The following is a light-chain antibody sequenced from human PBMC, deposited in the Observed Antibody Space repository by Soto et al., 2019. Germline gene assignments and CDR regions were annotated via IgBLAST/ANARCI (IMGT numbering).Light chain of an antibody. V-gene: IGLV2-14*01. CDR1: SSDGGGYNY. CDR3: SSYTSSSPYV. Sequence: QSALTQPASVSGSPGQSITISCTGTSSDGGGYNYVSWYQQHPGKAPKLMIYEVSNRPSGVSNRFSGSKSCNTASLTISGLQAEDEADYYCSSYTSSSPYVFGTGTKVTVL. J-gene: IGLJ1*01. CDR2: EVS.